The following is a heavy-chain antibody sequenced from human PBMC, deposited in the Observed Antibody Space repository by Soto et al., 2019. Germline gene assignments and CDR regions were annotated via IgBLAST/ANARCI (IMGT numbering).Heavy chain of an antibody. D-gene: IGHD2-2*01. CDR3: ARHPSGSTAGTYYGMDV. CDR1: GFTVSSNY. Sequence: EVQLVETGGGLIQPGGSLRLSCAASGFTVSSNYMSWVRQAPGKGLDWVSVIYSGGSTYYADSVKGRFTISRDNSKNTLYLQMNSLGAEETAVYYCARHPSGSTAGTYYGMDVWGQGTTVTVSS. V-gene: IGHV3-53*02. CDR2: IYSGGST. J-gene: IGHJ6*02.